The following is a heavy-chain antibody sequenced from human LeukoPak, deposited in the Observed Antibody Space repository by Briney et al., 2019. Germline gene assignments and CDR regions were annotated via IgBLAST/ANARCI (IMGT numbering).Heavy chain of an antibody. CDR1: GGPLTSYY. D-gene: IGHD3-10*01. CDR3: ARDKLEEYYYGSGSYLDY. Sequence: PSETLSLTCAVSGGPLTSYYWSWIRQPPGKGLEWIGFIYYRGSTNYNPSLESRVTISVDTSKNRFSLKLSSVTAADTAVYYCARDKLEEYYYGSGSYLDYWGQGTLVTVSS. J-gene: IGHJ4*02. CDR2: IYYRGST. V-gene: IGHV4-59*01.